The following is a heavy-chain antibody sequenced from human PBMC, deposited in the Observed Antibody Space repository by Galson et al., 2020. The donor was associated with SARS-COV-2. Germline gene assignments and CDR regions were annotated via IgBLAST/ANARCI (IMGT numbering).Heavy chain of an antibody. CDR2: FYQGGTV. J-gene: IGHJ4*02. D-gene: IGHD2-8*01. V-gene: IGHV4-38-2*01. Sequence: PSETLSLTCVVSGDSVSNGYYWYWVRQTPGKGLDWIGTFYQGGTVSYNPSHMSRVTISIDASKNQFSLKMTSVTPTDTALYYCASRTALIGPHYWGLGIRVTVSS. CDR1: GDSVSNGYY. CDR3: ASRTALIGPHY.